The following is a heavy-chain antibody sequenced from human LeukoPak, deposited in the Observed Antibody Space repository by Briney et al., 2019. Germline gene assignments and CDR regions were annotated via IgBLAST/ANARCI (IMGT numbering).Heavy chain of an antibody. J-gene: IGHJ5*02. Sequence: NSSETLSLTCAVYGGSFSGYYWSWIRQPPGKGLEWIGEINHSGSTNYNPSPKSRVTIDTSENQFSLKLSSVTAADTAVYYCARGRRLVVPAARAGFDPWGQGTLVTVSS. CDR2: INHSGST. V-gene: IGHV4-34*01. CDR3: ARGRRLVVPAARAGFDP. CDR1: GGSFSGYY. D-gene: IGHD2-2*01.